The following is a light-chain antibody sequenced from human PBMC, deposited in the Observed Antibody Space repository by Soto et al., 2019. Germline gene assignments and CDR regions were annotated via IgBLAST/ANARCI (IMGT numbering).Light chain of an antibody. CDR2: GAS. CDR1: QSVTSN. Sequence: EIVITQSQTIWFFFSSEIAILSSMPSQSVTSNLARYQQKPGQAPRLLIYGASNRATPIPAKFSGSGSGPEFTLTISSLQSEDFAVYYCQQYDNWPITFGQGTRLEIK. V-gene: IGKV3-15*01. CDR3: QQYDNWPIT. J-gene: IGKJ5*01.